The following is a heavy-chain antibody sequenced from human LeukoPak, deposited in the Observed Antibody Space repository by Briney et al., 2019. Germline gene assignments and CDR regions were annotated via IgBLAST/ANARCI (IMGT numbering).Heavy chain of an antibody. CDR2: VSAFNGNT. CDR1: GYTFTNYD. V-gene: IGHV1-18*01. D-gene: IGHD3-10*02. CDR3: ARVAYVGNYLDF. Sequence: ASVKVSCKASGYTFTNYDIGWVRQAPGQGLEWMGWVSAFNGNTNYAQNLQGRVTMTTDTSTSTAYMELRSLRSDDTAIYYCARVAYVGNYLDFWGQGTLVTVSS. J-gene: IGHJ4*02.